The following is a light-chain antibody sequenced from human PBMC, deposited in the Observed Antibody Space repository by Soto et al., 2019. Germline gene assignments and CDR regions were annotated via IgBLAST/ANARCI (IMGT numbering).Light chain of an antibody. V-gene: IGLV2-14*01. CDR2: EVS. CDR1: SSDVGGYNY. Sequence: QSVLTQPASVSGSPGQSITISCTGTSSDVGGYNYVSWYQQHPGKVPKLMIYEVSNRPSGVSNRFSGSKSGNTASLTISELQTGDEADYSCSSYTSRRTLVFGTGTKVTVL. CDR3: SSYTSRRTLV. J-gene: IGLJ1*01.